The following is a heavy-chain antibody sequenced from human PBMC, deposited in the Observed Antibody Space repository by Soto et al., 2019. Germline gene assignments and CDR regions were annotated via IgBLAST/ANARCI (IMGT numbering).Heavy chain of an antibody. V-gene: IGHV3-74*01. CDR3: ARGGDPDY. CDR1: GFTFNYYW. Sequence: EVQLVESRGGLVQPGGSLRLSCVASGFTFNYYWMHWVRQAPGGGLMWVSRLQTDGSHPDYADSVKGRFTISRDNAKNTLYLHMNNLRAEDTAVYYCARGGDPDYWGQGTLVTVSS. J-gene: IGHJ4*02. D-gene: IGHD2-21*02. CDR2: LQTDGSHP.